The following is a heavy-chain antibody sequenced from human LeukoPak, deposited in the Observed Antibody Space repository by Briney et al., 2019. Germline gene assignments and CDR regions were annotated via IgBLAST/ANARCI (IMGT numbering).Heavy chain of an antibody. CDR2: TSYGVGTT. J-gene: IGHJ2*01. CDR1: GFTFSSFD. V-gene: IGHV3-23*01. D-gene: IGHD5-24*01. Sequence: PGGSLRLSCAASGFTFSSFDMSWVRQAPGKGLEWVSATSYGVGTTYADSVKGRFTISRDNSKNTLYLQMNSLRAEDTAKYYCAKTIPNWYFDLWGRGTLVAVSS. CDR3: AKTIPNWYFDL.